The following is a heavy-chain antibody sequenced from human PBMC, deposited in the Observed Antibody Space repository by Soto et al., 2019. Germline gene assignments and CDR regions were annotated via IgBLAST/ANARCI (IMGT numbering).Heavy chain of an antibody. D-gene: IGHD2-15*01. Sequence: QLQPVESGGGVVQPGRSLRLSCAASGSTFSNYIMHWVRQAPGKGLEWVAFISYDGSNKDYADSVEGRFTISRDNSKSTLYLQLSSLRPEDTAVYYCAGGDNYYALGVWGQGTTVTVSS. CDR3: AGGDNYYALGV. CDR2: ISYDGSNK. CDR1: GSTFSNYI. V-gene: IGHV3-30-3*01. J-gene: IGHJ6*02.